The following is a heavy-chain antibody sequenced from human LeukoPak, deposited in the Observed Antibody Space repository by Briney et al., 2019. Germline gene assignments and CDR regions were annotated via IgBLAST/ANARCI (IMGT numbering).Heavy chain of an antibody. V-gene: IGHV3-21*01. Sequence: GGSLRLSCAASGFTFSSYSMNWVRQAPGKGLEWVSSISSSSSCIYYADSVKGRFTISRDNAKNSLYLQMNSLRAEDTAVYYCARDRGSSSWYNWFDPWGQGTLVTVSS. D-gene: IGHD6-13*01. J-gene: IGHJ5*02. CDR3: ARDRGSSSWYNWFDP. CDR1: GFTFSSYS. CDR2: ISSSSSCI.